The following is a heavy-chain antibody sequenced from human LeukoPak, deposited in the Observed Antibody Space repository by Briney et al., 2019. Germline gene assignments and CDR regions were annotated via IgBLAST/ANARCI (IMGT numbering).Heavy chain of an antibody. Sequence: GGSLRLSCAASGFTFSSYTMGWVRQAPGKGLEWVSTISGSRAYYADSVKGRFTISRDNSKNTLYLHMSSLRAEDTAVYYCVRDSSSLYWGQGTLVTVSS. CDR3: VRDSSSLY. J-gene: IGHJ4*02. D-gene: IGHD6-6*01. CDR2: ISGSRA. V-gene: IGHV3-23*01. CDR1: GFTFSSYT.